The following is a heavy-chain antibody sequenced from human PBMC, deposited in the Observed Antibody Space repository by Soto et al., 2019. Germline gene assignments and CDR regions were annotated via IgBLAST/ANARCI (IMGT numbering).Heavy chain of an antibody. Sequence: PSETLSLTCAVYGGSFSGYYWSWIRQPPGKGLEWIGEINHSGSTNYNPSLKSRVTISVDTSKNQFSLKLSSVTAADTAVYYCARGHRPQGYSYGNNWFDPCGQGPLVTVSS. V-gene: IGHV4-34*01. J-gene: IGHJ5*02. D-gene: IGHD5-18*01. CDR1: GGSFSGYY. CDR2: INHSGST. CDR3: ARGHRPQGYSYGNNWFDP.